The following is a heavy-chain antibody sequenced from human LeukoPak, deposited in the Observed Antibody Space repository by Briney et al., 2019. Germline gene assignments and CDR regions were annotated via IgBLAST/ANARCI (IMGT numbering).Heavy chain of an antibody. CDR3: ARESAREYYDFWSGYLPLYFDY. D-gene: IGHD3-3*01. CDR1: GYTLTSYG. J-gene: IGHJ4*02. V-gene: IGHV1-18*01. Sequence: GASVKVSCKASGYTLTSYGISWVRQAPGQGLEWMGWISAYNGNTNYAQKLQGRVTMITDTSTSTAYMELSRLRSDDTAVYYCARESAREYYDFWSGYLPLYFDYWGQGTLVTVSS. CDR2: ISAYNGNT.